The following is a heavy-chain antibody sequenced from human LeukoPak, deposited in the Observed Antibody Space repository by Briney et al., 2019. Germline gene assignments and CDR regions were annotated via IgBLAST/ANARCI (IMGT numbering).Heavy chain of an antibody. D-gene: IGHD6-19*01. J-gene: IGHJ4*02. Sequence: GSLRLSCAASGFTFSNAWMSWIRQPPGKGLEWIGEINHSGSTNYNPSLKSRVTISVDTSKNQFSLKLSSVTAADTAVYYCARVRAVAEPFDYWGQGTLVTVSS. CDR1: GFTFSNAW. CDR2: INHSGST. CDR3: ARVRAVAEPFDY. V-gene: IGHV4-34*01.